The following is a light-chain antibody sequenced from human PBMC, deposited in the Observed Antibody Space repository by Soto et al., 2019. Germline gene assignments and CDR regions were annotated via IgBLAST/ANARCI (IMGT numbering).Light chain of an antibody. Sequence: QSALTQPASVSGSPGQSITISCTGTSSDVGSYNLVSWYQQHPGKAPKLMIYEGNERPSGVSNRFSGSKSGNTAFLTISGLQAEDEADYYCCSYAGSSTWVFGGGTKLTVL. V-gene: IGLV2-23*01. CDR3: CSYAGSSTWV. J-gene: IGLJ3*02. CDR1: SSDVGSYNL. CDR2: EGN.